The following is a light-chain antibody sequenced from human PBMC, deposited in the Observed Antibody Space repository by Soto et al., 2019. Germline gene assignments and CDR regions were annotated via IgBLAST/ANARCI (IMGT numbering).Light chain of an antibody. CDR3: QQANSFPLT. CDR2: GAS. V-gene: IGKV1D-12*01. J-gene: IGKJ4*01. CDR1: QDIASW. Sequence: DIQMTQSPSSVSASVGDSVTITCRASQDIASWLAWYQQKPGKAPNLLIYGASTLQSGVPSRFSGSRSGTDFTLTIISLQPEDCATYCCQQANSFPLTFGGGTKVEIK.